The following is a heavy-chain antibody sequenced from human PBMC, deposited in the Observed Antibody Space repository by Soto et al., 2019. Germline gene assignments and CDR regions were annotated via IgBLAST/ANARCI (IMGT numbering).Heavy chain of an antibody. V-gene: IGHV1-18*01. CDR1: GYTFTSYG. J-gene: IGHJ4*02. Sequence: QVQLVQSGAEVKKPGASVKVSCKASGYTFTSYGISWVRQAPGQGLEWMGWISAYNGNTKYVQKFQCRVTMTTDTSPSTAYMELRSLRSDDTAVYYCARDAAAGLNDYWGQGTLVTVSS. CDR3: ARDAAAGLNDY. CDR2: ISAYNGNT. D-gene: IGHD6-13*01.